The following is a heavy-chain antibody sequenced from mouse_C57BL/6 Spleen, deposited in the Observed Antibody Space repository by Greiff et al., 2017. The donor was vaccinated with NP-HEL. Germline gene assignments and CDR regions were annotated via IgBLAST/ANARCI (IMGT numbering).Heavy chain of an antibody. J-gene: IGHJ3*01. V-gene: IGHV1-81*01. CDR3: ASPYSGAY. Sequence: QVQLKESGAELARPGASVKLSCKASGYTFTSYGISWVKQRTGQGLEWIGEIYPRSGNTYYNEKFKGKATLTADKSSSTAYMELRSLTSEDSAVYFCASPYSGAYWGQGTLVTVSA. CDR2: IYPRSGNT. D-gene: IGHD2-12*01. CDR1: GYTFTSYG.